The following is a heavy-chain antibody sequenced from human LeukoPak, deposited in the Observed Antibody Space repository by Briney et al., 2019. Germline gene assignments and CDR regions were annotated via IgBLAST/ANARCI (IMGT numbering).Heavy chain of an antibody. CDR1: GYTFTSYY. J-gene: IGHJ1*01. D-gene: IGHD6-19*01. Sequence: ASVKVSCEAPGYTFTSYYMHWVRQAPGQGLEWMGIINPSGGSTSYAQKFQGRVTMTRDTSTSTVYMELSSLRSEDTAVYYCARVSIAVAGTRSSGYFQHWGQGTLVTVSS. CDR3: ARVSIAVAGTRSSGYFQH. CDR2: INPSGGST. V-gene: IGHV1-46*01.